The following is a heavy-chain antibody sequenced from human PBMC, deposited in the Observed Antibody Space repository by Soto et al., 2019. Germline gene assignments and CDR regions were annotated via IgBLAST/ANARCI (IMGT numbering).Heavy chain of an antibody. J-gene: IGHJ4*02. V-gene: IGHV3-23*01. Sequence: EVQLLESGGGLVQPGGSLRLSCAASGFTFINYAMSWVRQAPGKGLEWVSAISGSAVTIYYADSVKGRFTVSRDNSKNTLYLQMNSLTAEDTAVYYCAKHLVAVQSLDYWGQGTLVTVSS. CDR2: ISGSAVTI. D-gene: IGHD2-15*01. CDR3: AKHLVAVQSLDY. CDR1: GFTFINYA.